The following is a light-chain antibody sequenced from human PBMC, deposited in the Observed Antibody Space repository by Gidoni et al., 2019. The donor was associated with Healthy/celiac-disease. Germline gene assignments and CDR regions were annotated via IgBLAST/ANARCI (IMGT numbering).Light chain of an antibody. CDR3: QQYDNLPRT. Sequence: DIQMTQSPSSLSASVGDRVTITCQESQDSSNYLNWYQQKPWKAPKLLIYDASNLETGVPSRFSGSGSGTDFTFTISSLQPEDIATYYCQQYDNLPRTFGQGTKLEIK. CDR2: DAS. V-gene: IGKV1-33*01. J-gene: IGKJ2*01. CDR1: QDSSNY.